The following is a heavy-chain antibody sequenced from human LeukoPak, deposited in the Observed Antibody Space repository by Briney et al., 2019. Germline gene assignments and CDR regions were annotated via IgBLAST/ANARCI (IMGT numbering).Heavy chain of an antibody. CDR2: INPSGGST. D-gene: IGHD1-1*01. CDR3: AREGWKYLDY. Sequence: ASVKVSCKASGYTFTSYYMHWVRQAPGQGLEWMGIINPSGGSTSFAQKLQGRVTLTRDTSTSTVYMELSGLRSEDTAVYFCAREGWKYLDYWGQGTLVTVSS. V-gene: IGHV1-46*03. CDR1: GYTFTSYY. J-gene: IGHJ4*02.